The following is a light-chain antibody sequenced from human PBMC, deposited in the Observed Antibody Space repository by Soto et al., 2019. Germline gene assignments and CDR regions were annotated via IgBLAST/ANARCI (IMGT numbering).Light chain of an antibody. CDR2: GAS. V-gene: IGKV3-20*01. CDR3: QQYGCSPFT. Sequence: EIVLTQSPGTLSLSPGERATLSCRASQSVSNDYLAWYQQKPGQAPRLLIYGASSRATGIPDRFSGSGSGADFTLTISRLEPEDFAMYYCQQYGCSPFTFGPGTKVDIK. J-gene: IGKJ3*01. CDR1: QSVSNDY.